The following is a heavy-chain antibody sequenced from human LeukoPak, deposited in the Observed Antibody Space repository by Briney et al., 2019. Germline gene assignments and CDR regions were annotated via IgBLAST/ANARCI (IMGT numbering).Heavy chain of an antibody. CDR2: ISGSGGST. CDR3: ARRLGELSYTYFDY. D-gene: IGHD3-16*02. J-gene: IGHJ4*02. CDR1: GFTFSSYA. Sequence: PGGSLTLSCAASGFTFSSYAMSWVRQAPGKGLEWVSAISGSGGSTYYADSVKGRFTISRDNSKNTLYLQMNSLRAEDTAVYYCARRLGELSYTYFDYWGQGTLVTVSS. V-gene: IGHV3-23*01.